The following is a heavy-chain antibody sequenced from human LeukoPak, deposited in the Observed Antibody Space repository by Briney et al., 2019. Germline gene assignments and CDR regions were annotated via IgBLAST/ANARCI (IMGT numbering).Heavy chain of an antibody. Sequence: GESLKISCKVSGYRFSSYWISWVRQMPGKGLEWMGRIDPSDSYTNYNPSFQGHVTISVDKSINTAYLQWSSLKASDTALYYCAKLMGATIGGEWGQGTLVTVSS. D-gene: IGHD3-16*01. V-gene: IGHV5-10-1*01. CDR3: AKLMGATIGGE. J-gene: IGHJ1*01. CDR2: IDPSDSYT. CDR1: GYRFSSYW.